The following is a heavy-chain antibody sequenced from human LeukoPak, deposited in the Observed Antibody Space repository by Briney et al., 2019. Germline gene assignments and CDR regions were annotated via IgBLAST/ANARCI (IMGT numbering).Heavy chain of an antibody. D-gene: IGHD2-15*01. J-gene: IGHJ3*02. CDR2: IWYDGTNT. CDR3: ARDFCSGGSCYPDALDI. Sequence: GRSLRLSCAASGFTFSSYGMHWVRQAPGKGLEWVAVIWYDGTNTYYADSVKGRFTISRDNSKNTLYLQMNSLRAEDTAVYYCARDFCSGGSCYPDALDIWGQGTMVTASS. CDR1: GFTFSSYG. V-gene: IGHV3-33*01.